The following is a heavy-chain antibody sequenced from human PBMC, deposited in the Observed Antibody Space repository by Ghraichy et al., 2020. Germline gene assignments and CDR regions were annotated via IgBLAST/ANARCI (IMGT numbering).Heavy chain of an antibody. V-gene: IGHV3-33*05. CDR2: RSPDKETK. J-gene: IGHJ4*02. CDR3: ARGDDGSPDS. D-gene: IGHD1-26*01. Sequence: GESLNISCKGLGFPFSRYGFHWVRRAPGKGLEWVAVRSPDKETKFYADSVRGRFTISRDDSKSTLFLQMNNLRPEDTGIYYCARGDDGSPDSWGPGTQVIVSS. CDR1: GFPFSRYG.